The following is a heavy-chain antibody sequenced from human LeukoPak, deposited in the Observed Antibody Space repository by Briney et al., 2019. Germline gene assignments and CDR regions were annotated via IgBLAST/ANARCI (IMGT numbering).Heavy chain of an antibody. Sequence: SGPTLVNPTQTLTLTCTFSGFSLNTSGVCVGWIRQPPGKALEWLTVIYWDDDERYSPSLESRLTITKDTSKNQVVLTMTNMDPVDTATYYCAHSYSSSQRLKFKHFHHWGQGTLVTVSS. CDR3: AHSYSSSQRLKFKHFHH. D-gene: IGHD6-13*01. CDR1: GFSLNTSGVC. CDR2: IYWDDDE. V-gene: IGHV2-5*02. J-gene: IGHJ1*01.